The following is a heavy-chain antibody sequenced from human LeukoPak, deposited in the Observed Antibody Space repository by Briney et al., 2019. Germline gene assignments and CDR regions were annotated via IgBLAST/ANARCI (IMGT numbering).Heavy chain of an antibody. D-gene: IGHD2-2*01. CDR2: ISAYNGNT. J-gene: IGHJ6*02. CDR1: GYTFTSYG. V-gene: IGHV1-18*01. CDR3: AREVAYCSSTSCYARTYYYYGMDV. Sequence: ASVKVSCKASGYTFTSYGISWVRQAPGQGLEWMGWISAYNGNTNYAQKLQGRVTMTTDTSTSTAYIELRSLRSDDTAVYYCAREVAYCSSTSCYARTYYYYGMDVWGQGTTVTVSS.